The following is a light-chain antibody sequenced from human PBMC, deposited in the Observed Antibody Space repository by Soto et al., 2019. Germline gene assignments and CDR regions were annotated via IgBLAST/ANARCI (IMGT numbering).Light chain of an antibody. Sequence: SYELTQPLSVSVGLGQTARITCGGNDIENKNVHWYQQKPGQAPVLVLFRDSNRPSGISERFSGSNSGNTATLSISGAQDGDEADYYCQVWASNTYVFGSGIKVTVL. CDR3: QVWASNTYV. CDR1: DIENKN. J-gene: IGLJ1*01. CDR2: RDS. V-gene: IGLV3-9*01.